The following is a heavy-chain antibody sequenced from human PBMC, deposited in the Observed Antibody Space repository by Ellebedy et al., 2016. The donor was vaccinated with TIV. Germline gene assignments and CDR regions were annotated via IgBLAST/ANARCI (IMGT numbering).Heavy chain of an antibody. CDR2: IYYSGST. V-gene: IGHV4-59*12. Sequence: MPSETLSLTCTVSGGSISSYYWSWIRQPPGKGLEWIGYIYYSGSTNYNPSLKSRVTISVDTSKNQFSLKLSSVTAADTAVYYCARVRPSSGWYPSPRAYYYYYGMDVWGQGTTVTVSS. CDR3: ARVRPSSGWYPSPRAYYYYYGMDV. J-gene: IGHJ6*02. D-gene: IGHD6-19*01. CDR1: GGSISSYY.